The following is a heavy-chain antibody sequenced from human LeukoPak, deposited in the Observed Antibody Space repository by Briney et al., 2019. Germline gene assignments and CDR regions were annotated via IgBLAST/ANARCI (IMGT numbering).Heavy chain of an antibody. CDR2: IKQDGSEK. CDR3: ASWGYYYGSGSYYPNWYFDL. CDR1: GFTFSSYW. D-gene: IGHD3-10*01. Sequence: PGGSLRLSCAASGFTFSSYWMSWVRQAPGKGLEWVANIKQDGSEKYYVDSVKGRFTISRDNAKNSLYLQMNSLRAEDTAVYYCASWGYYYGSGSYYPNWYFDLWGRGTLVTVSS. J-gene: IGHJ2*01. V-gene: IGHV3-7*01.